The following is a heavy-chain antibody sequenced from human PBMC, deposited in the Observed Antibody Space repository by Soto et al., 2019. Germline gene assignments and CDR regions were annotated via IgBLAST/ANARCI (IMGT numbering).Heavy chain of an antibody. CDR2: ISSSSSTI. J-gene: IGHJ2*01. CDR1: GFTFSSYS. Sequence: EVQLVESGGGLVQPGGSLRLSCAASGFTFSSYSMNWVRQAPGKGLEWVSYISSSSSTIYYADSVKGRFTISRDNAKNSVYLPRNSLRAEDTVVYYCARDPVVRWLWYFDLWGRGTLVTVSS. CDR3: ARDPVVRWLWYFDL. D-gene: IGHD4-17*01. V-gene: IGHV3-48*01.